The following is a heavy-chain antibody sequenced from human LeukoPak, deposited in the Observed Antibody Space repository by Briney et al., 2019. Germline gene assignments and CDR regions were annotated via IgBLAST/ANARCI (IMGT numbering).Heavy chain of an antibody. CDR3: AKSKDGNIAASFDP. CDR2: ISGSGSYT. CDR1: GFTFRSYA. D-gene: IGHD6-13*01. V-gene: IGHV3-23*01. J-gene: IGHJ5*02. Sequence: GGSLRLSCAASGFTFRSYAMSWVRQAPGKGREWVTTISGSGSYTLYADSVKGRFTISRANSKNTLYLQMNSLRAEDTAVYYCAKSKDGNIAASFDPWGQGPLVTVPS.